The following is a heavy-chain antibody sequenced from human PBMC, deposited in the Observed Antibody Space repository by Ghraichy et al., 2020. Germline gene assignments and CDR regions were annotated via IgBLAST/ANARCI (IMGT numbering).Heavy chain of an antibody. CDR3: ARASRGRWLQSGRWFDP. V-gene: IGHV4-4*02. CDR2: IYHSGST. CDR1: GGSISSSNW. Sequence: LSLTCAVSGGSISSSNWWSWVRQPPGKGLEWIGEIYHSGSTNYNPSLKSRVTISVDKSKNQFSLKLSSVTAADTAVYYCARASRGRWLQSGRWFDPWGQGTLVTVSS. D-gene: IGHD5-24*01. J-gene: IGHJ5*02.